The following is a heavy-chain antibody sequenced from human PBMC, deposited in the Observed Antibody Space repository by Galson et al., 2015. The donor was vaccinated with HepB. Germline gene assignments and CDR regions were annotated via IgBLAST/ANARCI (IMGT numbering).Heavy chain of an antibody. D-gene: IGHD3-10*01. J-gene: IGHJ6*02. CDR1: GYTFTSYA. CDR2: INAGNGNT. V-gene: IGHV1-3*01. Sequence: SVKVSCKASGYTFTSYAMHWVRQAPGQRLEWMGWINAGNGNTKYSQKFQGRVTITRDTSASTAYMELSSLRSEDTAVYYCARDRGILYGMDVWGQGTTVTVSS. CDR3: ARDRGILYGMDV.